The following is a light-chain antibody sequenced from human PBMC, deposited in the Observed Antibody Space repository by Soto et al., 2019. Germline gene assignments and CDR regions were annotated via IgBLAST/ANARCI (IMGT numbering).Light chain of an antibody. J-gene: IGKJ5*01. CDR1: ERIYSAY. CDR2: GTS. Sequence: EVVLTQSPRTVSVSRGEGGTLSCRAGERIYSAYLARYQQNPGQAPRLLIYGTSSRATGIPDRFSGSGSGTDFTLTISRLEPEDFAVYYCQQYGNSPITFGQGTRLEIK. CDR3: QQYGNSPIT. V-gene: IGKV3-20*01.